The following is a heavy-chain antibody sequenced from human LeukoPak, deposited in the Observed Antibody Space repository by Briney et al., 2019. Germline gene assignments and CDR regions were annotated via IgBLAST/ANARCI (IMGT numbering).Heavy chain of an antibody. CDR2: ISYDGSNK. Sequence: GGSLRLSCAASGFTFSSYGMHWVRQAPGKGLEWVAVISYDGSNKYYADSVKGRFTISRDNSKNTLYLQMNSLRAEDTAVYYCAKDLETYSYGPLDYWGQGTLVTVST. J-gene: IGHJ4*02. CDR3: AKDLETYSYGPLDY. CDR1: GFTFSSYG. D-gene: IGHD5-18*01. V-gene: IGHV3-30*18.